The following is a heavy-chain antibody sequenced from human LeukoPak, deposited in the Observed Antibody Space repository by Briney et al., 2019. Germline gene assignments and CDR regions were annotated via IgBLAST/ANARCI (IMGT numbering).Heavy chain of an antibody. V-gene: IGHV3-66*02. CDR2: IYSGGST. D-gene: IGHD3-16*01. CDR3: ARDAPWGGDDY. CDR1: GFTVSSNY. Sequence: GGSLRLSCAASGFTVSSNYMSWVRQAPGEGLEWVSVIYSGGSTYYADSVKGRFTISRDNSKNTLYLQMNSLRAEDTAVYYCARDAPWGGDDYWGQGTLVTVSP. J-gene: IGHJ4*02.